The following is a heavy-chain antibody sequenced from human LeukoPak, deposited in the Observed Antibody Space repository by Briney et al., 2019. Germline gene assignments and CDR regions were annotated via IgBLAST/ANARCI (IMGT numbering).Heavy chain of an antibody. CDR1: GGSFSGYY. V-gene: IGHV4-34*01. Sequence: SETLSLTCAVYGGSFSGYYWSWIRQPPGKGLEWIGEINHSGSTNYNPSLKSRVTISVDTSKNQFSLKLSSVTAADTAVYYWASPAPSRGYSSGWYMFHRMDVWGKGTTVTVSS. D-gene: IGHD6-13*01. CDR2: INHSGST. CDR3: ASPAPSRGYSSGWYMFHRMDV. J-gene: IGHJ6*04.